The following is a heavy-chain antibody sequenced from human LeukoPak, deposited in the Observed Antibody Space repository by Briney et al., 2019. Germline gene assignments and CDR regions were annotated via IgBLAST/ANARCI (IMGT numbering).Heavy chain of an antibody. CDR1: GSTFSTYW. CDR2: IKQDGSEK. J-gene: IGHJ1*01. V-gene: IGHV3-7*01. Sequence: PGGSLRLSCAASGSTFSTYWMTWVRQAPGKGLEWVANIKQDGSEKYYVDSVKGRFTVSRDNAKNSVFLLMNSLRADDTAVYYCARDREVPTPDEYFEHWGQGTLVTVSS. D-gene: IGHD5-24*01. CDR3: ARDREVPTPDEYFEH.